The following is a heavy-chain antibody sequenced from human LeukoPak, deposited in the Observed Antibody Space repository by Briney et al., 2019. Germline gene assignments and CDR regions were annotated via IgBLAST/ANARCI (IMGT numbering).Heavy chain of an antibody. D-gene: IGHD3-22*01. J-gene: IGHJ4*02. V-gene: IGHV4-4*07. CDR1: GGSISSYY. CDR2: TYTSGST. CDR3: ARDKYYYDSSGSIRFDY. Sequence: SETLSHTCTVSGGSISSYYWSWIRQPAGKGLEWIGRTYTSGSTNYNPSLKSRVTMSVDTSKNQFSLKLSSVTAADTAVYYCARDKYYYDSSGSIRFDYWGQGTLVTVSS.